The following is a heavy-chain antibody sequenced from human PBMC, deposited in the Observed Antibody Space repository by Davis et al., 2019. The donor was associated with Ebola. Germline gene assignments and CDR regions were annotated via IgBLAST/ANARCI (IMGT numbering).Heavy chain of an antibody. CDR2: ISSSSSYI. D-gene: IGHD6-13*01. V-gene: IGHV3-21*01. Sequence: PGGSLRLSCAASGFTFSSYSMNWVRQAPGKGLEWVSSISSSSSYIYYADSVKGRFTISRDNAKNSLYLQMNSLRAEDTAVYYCARDPLGSSWSVNFDYWGQGTLVTVSS. CDR3: ARDPLGSSWSVNFDY. CDR1: GFTFSSYS. J-gene: IGHJ4*02.